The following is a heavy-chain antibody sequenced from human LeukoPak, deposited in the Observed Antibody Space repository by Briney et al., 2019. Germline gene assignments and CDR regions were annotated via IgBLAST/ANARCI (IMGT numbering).Heavy chain of an antibody. J-gene: IGHJ4*02. CDR3: ARDGVGAGPFDY. Sequence: GGSLRLSCAASGFTFSSYGMSWVRQAPGKGLEWVSAISGSGGSTYYADSVKGRFTISRDNSKNTLYLQMNSLRAEDTAVYYCARDGVGAGPFDYWGQGTLVTVSS. D-gene: IGHD3-3*01. CDR2: ISGSGGST. V-gene: IGHV3-23*01. CDR1: GFTFSSYG.